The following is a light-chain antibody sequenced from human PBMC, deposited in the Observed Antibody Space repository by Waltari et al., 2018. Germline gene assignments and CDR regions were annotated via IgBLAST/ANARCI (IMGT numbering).Light chain of an antibody. Sequence: EIVMTQSPATLSVSPGERATLSCRASQSVSSNLAWYQQKPGQAPRLLIYGASTTATGIPARFSGSGSGTEFTLTISSRQSEDFAVYYCQQYNNWPPLFTFGPGTKVDIK. CDR3: QQYNNWPPLFT. J-gene: IGKJ3*01. CDR1: QSVSSN. V-gene: IGKV3-15*01. CDR2: GAS.